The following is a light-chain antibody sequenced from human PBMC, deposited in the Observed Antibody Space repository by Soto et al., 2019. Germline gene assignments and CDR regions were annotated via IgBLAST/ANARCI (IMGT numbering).Light chain of an antibody. Sequence: DIQMTQSPPTLSASVGDRVTITCRASQSISGWLAWYQQKPGKAPNLLIYQASTLESGVPSRFSGSGSGTEFTLTISSLQPDEFATYHCQQHNTYSRTFGQGTKVEIK. J-gene: IGKJ1*01. CDR2: QAS. V-gene: IGKV1-5*03. CDR1: QSISGW. CDR3: QQHNTYSRT.